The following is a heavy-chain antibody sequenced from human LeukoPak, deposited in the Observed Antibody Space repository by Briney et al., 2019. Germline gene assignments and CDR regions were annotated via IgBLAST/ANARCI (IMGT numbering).Heavy chain of an antibody. CDR2: INPSGGST. D-gene: IGHD3-10*01. CDR1: GYTFTSYY. Sequence: ASVKVSCKASGYTFTSYYMHWVRQAPGQGLEWMGIINPSGGSTSYAQKFQGRVTMTRDTSTSTVYMELSSLRSEDTAVYYCARDQNVLLWFGDQGGPFDYWGQGTLVTVSS. V-gene: IGHV1-46*01. J-gene: IGHJ4*02. CDR3: ARDQNVLLWFGDQGGPFDY.